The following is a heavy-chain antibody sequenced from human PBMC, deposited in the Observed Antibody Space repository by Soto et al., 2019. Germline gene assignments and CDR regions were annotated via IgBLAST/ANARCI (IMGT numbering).Heavy chain of an antibody. Sequence: QVQLQESGPGLVKPSDTLSLTCAVSGYSISSSNWWGWIRQPPGKGLEWIGYIYYRGSTYYNPSRKGTVTMSGGTSKNRCSLTLSSVTAVDTAVYYCARKNGVLDAFDIWGQWTMVTVSS. CDR2: IYYRGST. J-gene: IGHJ3*02. D-gene: IGHD4-17*01. CDR3: ARKNGVLDAFDI. CDR1: GYSISSSNW. V-gene: IGHV4-28*01.